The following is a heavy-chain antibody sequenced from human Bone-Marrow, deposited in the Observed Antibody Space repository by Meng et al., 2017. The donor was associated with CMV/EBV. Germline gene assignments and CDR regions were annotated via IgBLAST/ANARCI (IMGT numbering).Heavy chain of an antibody. CDR1: GGSISRGGYY. CDR2: INHSGST. Sequence: SETLSLTCTVSGGSISRGGYYWSWIRQPPGKGLEWIGEINHSGSTNYNPSLKSRVTISVDTSKNQFSLKLSSVTAADTAVYYCARVTVAAAFYYYYGMDVWGQGTTVTVSS. V-gene: IGHV4-34*01. J-gene: IGHJ6*02. CDR3: ARVTVAAAFYYYYGMDV. D-gene: IGHD6-13*01.